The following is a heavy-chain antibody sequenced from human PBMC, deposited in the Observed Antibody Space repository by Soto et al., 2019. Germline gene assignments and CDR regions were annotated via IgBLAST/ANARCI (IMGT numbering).Heavy chain of an antibody. CDR3: ARGLITGSHYSGGWYYFDS. V-gene: IGHV4-34*01. Sequence: SDTLSLICAVHCDSFRGHVWPWTCQAPGKGLQWIGQINHSGSAIYNPSLKSRVTISVHTSNSQFSLELSSVTAADTAVYYCARGLITGSHYSGGWYYFDSWGQGTQVTVS. CDR1: CDSFRGHV. CDR2: INHSGSA. J-gene: IGHJ4*02. D-gene: IGHD6-19*01.